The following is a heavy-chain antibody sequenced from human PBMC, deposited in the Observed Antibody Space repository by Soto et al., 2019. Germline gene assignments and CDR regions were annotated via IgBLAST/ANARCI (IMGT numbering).Heavy chain of an antibody. CDR2: IYYSGST. CDR3: ARDLGEGYIPAGTFDI. V-gene: IGHV4-30-4*01. D-gene: IGHD3-10*01. J-gene: IGHJ3*02. Sequence: SETLSLTCTVSGGSISSGDYYWSWIRQPPGKGLEWIGYIYYSGSTYYNPSLKSRVTISVDTSKNQFSLKLSSVTAADTAVYYCARDLGEGYIPAGTFDIWGQGTMVTVSS. CDR1: GGSISSGDYY.